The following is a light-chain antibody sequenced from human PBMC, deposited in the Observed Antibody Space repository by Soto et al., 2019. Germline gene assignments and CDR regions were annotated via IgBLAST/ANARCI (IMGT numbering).Light chain of an antibody. Sequence: EIVLTQSPGTLSLSPGERATLSCRASQSVSSSYLAWYQQKPGQAPRLLIYDASNRATGVPARFSGSGSGTDFTLTIDNLEPEDFAVYYCQQRSNWPPYTFGQGTKVDIK. CDR1: QSVSSSY. CDR2: DAS. V-gene: IGKV3D-20*02. J-gene: IGKJ2*01. CDR3: QQRSNWPPYT.